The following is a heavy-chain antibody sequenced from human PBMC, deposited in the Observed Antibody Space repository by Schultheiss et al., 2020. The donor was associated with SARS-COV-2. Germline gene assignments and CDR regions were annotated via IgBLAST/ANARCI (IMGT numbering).Heavy chain of an antibody. D-gene: IGHD6-19*01. V-gene: IGHV3-13*03. Sequence: GGSLRLSCAACGSTFTTCDMHWVRQATGKGLEWVSTVGTTGDTCCPGSVKGQFTISRDNSKNTLYLQMNSLRAEDTAVYYCARDVDSSAWNGMDVWGQGTTVTVSS. CDR2: VGTTGDT. J-gene: IGHJ6*02. CDR1: GSTFTTCD. CDR3: ARDVDSSAWNGMDV.